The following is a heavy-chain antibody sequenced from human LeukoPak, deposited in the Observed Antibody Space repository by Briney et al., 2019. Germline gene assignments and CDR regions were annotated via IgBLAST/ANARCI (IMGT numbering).Heavy chain of an antibody. D-gene: IGHD4-17*01. CDR3: ARDRAVTQDWVEFDP. CDR1: GFSVSNYY. CDR2: IRDSGET. J-gene: IGHJ5*02. V-gene: IGHV3-66*03. Sequence: PGGSLRLSCAGSGFSVSNYYMSWVRQAPGKGLEWVSLIRDSGETFYADSVKGRFTISRDNSKNTMYLQMNRLIVEDTAVYFCARDRAVTQDWVEFDPWGQGTLVTVSS.